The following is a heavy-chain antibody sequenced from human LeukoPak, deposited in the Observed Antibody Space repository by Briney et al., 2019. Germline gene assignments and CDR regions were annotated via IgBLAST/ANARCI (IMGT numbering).Heavy chain of an antibody. CDR3: ATWPGGWYGEDS. V-gene: IGHV3-66*01. CDR2: IYSGGST. Sequence: GGSLRLSCAASGFTVSSNYMSWVRQAPGKGLEWVSVIYSGGSTYYADSVKGRFTISRDNSKNTLYLQMNSLRAEDTAVYYCATWPGGWYGEDSWGQGTLVTVSS. J-gene: IGHJ4*02. D-gene: IGHD6-19*01. CDR1: GFTVSSNY.